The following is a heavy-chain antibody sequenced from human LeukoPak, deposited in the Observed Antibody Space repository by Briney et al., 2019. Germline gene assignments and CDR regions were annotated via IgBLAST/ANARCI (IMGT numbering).Heavy chain of an antibody. CDR3: ARYRGGYNPYYYYGMDV. J-gene: IGHJ6*02. Sequence: ASVKVSCKASGYTFTSYAMHWVRQAPGQRLEWMGWINAGNGNTKYSQKFQGRVTITRDTSASTAYMELSSLRSEDTAVYYCARYRGGYNPYYYYGMDVWGQGTTVTVSS. V-gene: IGHV1-3*01. CDR2: INAGNGNT. D-gene: IGHD5-24*01. CDR1: GYTFTSYA.